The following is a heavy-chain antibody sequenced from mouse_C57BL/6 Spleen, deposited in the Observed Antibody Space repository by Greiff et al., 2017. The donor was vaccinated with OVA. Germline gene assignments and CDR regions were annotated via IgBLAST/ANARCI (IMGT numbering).Heavy chain of an antibody. D-gene: IGHD2-2*01. J-gene: IGHJ2*01. CDR1: GYAFSSSW. CDR3: GRCGYDEGY. CDR2: IYPGDGDT. V-gene: IGHV1-82*01. Sequence: VQLKESGPELVKPGASVKISCKASGYAFSSSWMNWVKQRPGKGLEWIGQIYPGDGDTNYNGKFKGKATLTADKSSSTAYMQRSSLAADEAAVCSSGRCGYDEGYWGQGTTLTVSS.